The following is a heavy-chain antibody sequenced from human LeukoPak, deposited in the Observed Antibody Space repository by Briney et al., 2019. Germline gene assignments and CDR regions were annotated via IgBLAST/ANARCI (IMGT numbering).Heavy chain of an antibody. Sequence: SETLSLTCTVSGGSISSGGCYWSWVRQPPGKGLEWIGYFYHSGSTYYNPTRKSRLTISVDRSKTQFSLKLRSVTAADTAVYYCESAGDSDYSTIPRRYYYYYLDVWGKGTTVTVSS. CDR3: ESAGDSDYSTIPRRYYYYYLDV. J-gene: IGHJ6*03. D-gene: IGHD4-11*01. CDR1: GGSISSGGCY. V-gene: IGHV4-30-2*01. CDR2: FYHSGST.